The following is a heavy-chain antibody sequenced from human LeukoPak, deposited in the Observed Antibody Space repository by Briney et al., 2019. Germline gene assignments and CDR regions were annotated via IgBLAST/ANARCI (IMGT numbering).Heavy chain of an antibody. V-gene: IGHV3-7*01. Sequence: GGSLRLSCAASGFTFSSYWMSWVRQAPGKGLEWVANIKQDGSEKYYVDSVKGRFTISRDNAKNSLYLQMNSLRAEDTAVYYCAGDLGFIEWVDSSGYSDAFDIWGQGTMVTVSS. D-gene: IGHD3-22*01. CDR1: GFTFSSYW. CDR3: AGDLGFIEWVDSSGYSDAFDI. CDR2: IKQDGSEK. J-gene: IGHJ3*02.